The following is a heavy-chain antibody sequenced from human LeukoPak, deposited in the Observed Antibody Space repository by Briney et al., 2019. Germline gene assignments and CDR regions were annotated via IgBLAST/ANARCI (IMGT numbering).Heavy chain of an antibody. J-gene: IGHJ2*01. V-gene: IGHV4-4*07. D-gene: IGHD3-3*01. Sequence: TSETLSLTCTVSGGSISSYYWSWIRQPAGKGLEWIGRIYTSGSTNYNPSLKSRVTISVDKSKNQFSLKLGCVPAADTAVYYCARDSRRGATIFGVVTPSWYFDLWGRGTLVTVSS. CDR1: GGSISSYY. CDR2: IYTSGST. CDR3: ARDSRRGATIFGVVTPSWYFDL.